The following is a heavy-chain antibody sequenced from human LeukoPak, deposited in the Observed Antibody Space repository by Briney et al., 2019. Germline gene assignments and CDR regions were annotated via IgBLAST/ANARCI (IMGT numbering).Heavy chain of an antibody. CDR1: GYTFTSYG. CDR2: ISAYNGNT. D-gene: IGHD2-2*01. Sequence: ASVKVSCKASGYTFTSYGISWVRQAPGQGLEWMGWISAYNGNTNYAQKLQGRVTMTTDTSTSTAYMELRSLRSDDTAVYYCARGVVPAAMSNYYYYYYMDVWGKGTTVTISS. J-gene: IGHJ6*03. V-gene: IGHV1-18*01. CDR3: ARGVVPAAMSNYYYYYYMDV.